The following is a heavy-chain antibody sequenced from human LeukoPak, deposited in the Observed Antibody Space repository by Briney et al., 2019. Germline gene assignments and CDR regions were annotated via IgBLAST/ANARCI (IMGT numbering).Heavy chain of an antibody. CDR2: INAGNGNT. J-gene: IGHJ4*02. CDR1: GYTFTSYA. V-gene: IGHV1-3*01. D-gene: IGHD6-19*01. CDR3: AREPGSGWYEFDY. Sequence: GASVKVSCKASGYTFTSYAMHWVRQAPGQRLEWMGWINAGNGNTKYSQKFQGRVTITRDTSASTAYMELSSLRSEDTAVCYCAREPGSGWYEFDYWGREPWSPSPQ.